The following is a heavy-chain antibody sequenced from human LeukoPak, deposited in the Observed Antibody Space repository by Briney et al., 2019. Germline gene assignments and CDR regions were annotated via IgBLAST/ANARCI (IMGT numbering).Heavy chain of an antibody. CDR1: GGSFSGYY. CDR2: INHSGST. V-gene: IGHV4-34*01. D-gene: IGHD3-10*01. CDR3: ASPPNYGSGSYYALG. Sequence: SETLSLTCAVYGGSFSGYYRSWIRQPPGKGLEWIGEINHSGSTNYNPSLKSRVTISVDTSKNQFSLKLSSVTAADTAVYYCASPPNYGSGSYYALGWGQGTLVTVSS. J-gene: IGHJ4*02.